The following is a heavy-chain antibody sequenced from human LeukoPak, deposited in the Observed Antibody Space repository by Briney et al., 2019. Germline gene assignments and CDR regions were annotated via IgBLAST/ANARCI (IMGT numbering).Heavy chain of an antibody. D-gene: IGHD2-15*01. CDR2: ISAYNGNT. Sequence: ASVKVSCKASGYTFTSYGISWVRQAPGQGLEWMGWISAYNGNTNYAQKLQGRVTMTTDTSTSTAYVEVRILRSDDTAVYYCARDGDKCSGGSCYLRYYYYYGMDVWGQGTTVTVSS. CDR3: ARDGDKCSGGSCYLRYYYYYGMDV. CDR1: GYTFTSYG. V-gene: IGHV1-18*01. J-gene: IGHJ6*02.